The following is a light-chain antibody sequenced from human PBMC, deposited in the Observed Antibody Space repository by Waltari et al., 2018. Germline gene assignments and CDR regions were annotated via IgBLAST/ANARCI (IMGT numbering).Light chain of an antibody. V-gene: IGKV3-20*01. CDR2: GAS. J-gene: IGKJ1*01. CDR3: QQYGASLPWA. CDR1: QSVSSSY. Sequence: EIVLTQSPGTLSLSLGERVTLSCRASQSVSSSYLAWYQQKPGQAPRLLIYGASSRATGIPDRFSGSGSGTDFTLTISRLEPEDFAVYYCQQYGASLPWAFGQGTKVEIK.